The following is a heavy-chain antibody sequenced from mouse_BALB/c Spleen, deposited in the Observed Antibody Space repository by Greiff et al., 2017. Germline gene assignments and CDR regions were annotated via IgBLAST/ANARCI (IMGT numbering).Heavy chain of an antibody. V-gene: IGHV5-9-4*01. D-gene: IGHD1-1*01. Sequence: EVHLVESGGGLVKPGGSLKLSCAASGFTFSSYAMSWVRQSPEKRLEWVAEISSGGSYTYYPDTVTGRFTISRDNAKNTLYLEMSSLRSEDTAMYYCATAYYGSSSFAYWGQGTLVTVSA. CDR3: ATAYYGSSSFAY. CDR2: ISSGGSYT. J-gene: IGHJ3*01. CDR1: GFTFSSYA.